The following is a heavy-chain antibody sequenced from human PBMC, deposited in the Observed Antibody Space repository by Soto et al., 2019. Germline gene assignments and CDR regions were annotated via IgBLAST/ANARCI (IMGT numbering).Heavy chain of an antibody. V-gene: IGHV3-7*01. D-gene: IGHD2-15*01. J-gene: IGHJ6*02. CDR3: ARDASVVVVAATPYYYYGMDV. Sequence: PGGSLRLSCAASGFTFSSYWMSWVRQAPGKGQEWVANIKQDGSEKYYVDSVKGRFTISRDNAKNSLYLQMNSLRAEGTAVYYCARDASVVVVAATPYYYYGMDVWGQGTTVTFSS. CDR1: GFTFSSYW. CDR2: IKQDGSEK.